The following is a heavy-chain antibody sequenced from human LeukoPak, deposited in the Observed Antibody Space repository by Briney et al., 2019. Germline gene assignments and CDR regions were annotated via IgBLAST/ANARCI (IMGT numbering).Heavy chain of an antibody. V-gene: IGHV3-7*01. Sequence: GGSLRLSCAASGFTFSSYWMSWVRPAPGKGLGWVANIKQDGSEKYYVDSVKGRFAISRDNAKNSLYLQMNSLRAEDTAVYYCARHPRIAVALSYYYYYGMDVWGQGTTVTVSS. CDR2: IKQDGSEK. CDR1: GFTFSSYW. D-gene: IGHD6-19*01. J-gene: IGHJ6*02. CDR3: ARHPRIAVALSYYYYYGMDV.